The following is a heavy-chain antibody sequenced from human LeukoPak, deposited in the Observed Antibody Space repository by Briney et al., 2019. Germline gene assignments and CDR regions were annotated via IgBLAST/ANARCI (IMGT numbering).Heavy chain of an antibody. CDR3: ARDYCSGGSCYSDY. J-gene: IGHJ4*02. D-gene: IGHD2-15*01. CDR2: ISSSGSTI. CDR1: GFTFSSYE. Sequence: PGGSLRLSCAASGFTFSSYEMNWVRQAPGKGLEWVSYISSSGSTIYYADSVKGRFTISRDNAKNSLYLQMNSLRAEDTAVYYCARDYCSGGSCYSDYWGQGTLVTVSS. V-gene: IGHV3-48*03.